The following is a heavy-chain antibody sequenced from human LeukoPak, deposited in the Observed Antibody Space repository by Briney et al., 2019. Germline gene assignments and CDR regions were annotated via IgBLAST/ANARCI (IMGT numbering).Heavy chain of an antibody. J-gene: IGHJ4*02. V-gene: IGHV4-39*07. CDR3: ARDQGGYYDSSGYYNN. CDR1: GGSISSSSYY. Sequence: SETLSLTCTVSGGSISSSSYYWGWIRQPPGKGLEWIGSIYYSGSTYYNPSLKSRVTISVDTSKNQFSLKLSSVTAADTAVYYCARDQGGYYDSSGYYNNWGQGTLVTVSS. CDR2: IYYSGST. D-gene: IGHD3-22*01.